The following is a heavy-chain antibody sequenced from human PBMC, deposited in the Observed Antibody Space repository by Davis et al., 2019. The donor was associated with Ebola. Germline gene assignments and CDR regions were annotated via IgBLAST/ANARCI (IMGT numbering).Heavy chain of an antibody. CDR3: ARDRSGGQLVRTPYYFDL. V-gene: IGHV3-23*01. J-gene: IGHJ4*02. Sequence: GESLKISCAASGFTFNNYAMTWVRQAPGKGLEWVSTISGHGDSTYYADSAKGRFTISRYNSRNTLYLQMNSLRADDTAIYHCARDRSGGQLVRTPYYFDLWGQGTLVTVSS. CDR1: GFTFNNYA. CDR2: ISGHGDST. D-gene: IGHD6-6*01.